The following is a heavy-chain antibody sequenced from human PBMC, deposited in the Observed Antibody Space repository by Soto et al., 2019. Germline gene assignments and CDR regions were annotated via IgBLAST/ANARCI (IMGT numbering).Heavy chain of an antibody. J-gene: IGHJ4*02. Sequence: SVKVFCKASGGTFSSYAISWVRQAPGQGLEWMGGIIPIFGTANYAQKFQGRVTITADKSTSTAYMELSSLRSEDTAVYYCASVEGLTVAQYVYWGQGTLVTVSS. CDR2: IIPIFGTA. CDR3: ASVEGLTVAQYVY. V-gene: IGHV1-69*06. CDR1: GGTFSSYA. D-gene: IGHD6-19*01.